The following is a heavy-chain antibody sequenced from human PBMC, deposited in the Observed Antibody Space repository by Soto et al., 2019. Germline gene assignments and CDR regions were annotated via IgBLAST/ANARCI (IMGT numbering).Heavy chain of an antibody. Sequence: SETLSLTCTVSGGSIRNVYWSWIRQPPGKGLEWIGYVYHTGRTSYNPSLKSRVSISMDTSKNQFSLNLDSVTAADTAVYFCARDFAYFDSWGQGTLVTVSS. CDR2: VYHTGRT. J-gene: IGHJ4*02. CDR3: ARDFAYFDS. CDR1: GGSIRNVY. D-gene: IGHD3-3*01. V-gene: IGHV4-59*01.